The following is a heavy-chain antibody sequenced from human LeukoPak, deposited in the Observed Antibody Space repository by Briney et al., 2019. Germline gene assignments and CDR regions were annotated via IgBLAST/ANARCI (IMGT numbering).Heavy chain of an antibody. CDR2: ISGSAATT. V-gene: IGHV3-23*01. Sequence: TGGSLRLSCAASGFSFSTSAMSWVRHAPGKGLEWVSTISGSAATTYYTDSVKGRFTISRDNSRDTVYLRMKSLRVEDTAVYYCAKDSVAVAGLVNHFDYWGRGTLVTVSS. CDR1: GFSFSTSA. CDR3: AKDSVAVAGLVNHFDY. J-gene: IGHJ4*02. D-gene: IGHD6-19*01.